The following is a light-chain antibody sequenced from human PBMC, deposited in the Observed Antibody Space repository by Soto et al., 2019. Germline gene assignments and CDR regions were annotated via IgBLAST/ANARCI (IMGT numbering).Light chain of an antibody. J-gene: IGKJ5*01. V-gene: IGKV1-5*03. CDR3: QQLYTLPFT. CDR2: KAS. Sequence: DIQMTQSPSTLSASLGDRVTITCRASQNVINWLAWYQKKPGIPPKLLIYKASRLEGGVPSRFSGSGSGTEFTLTISGLLPEDFAAYHCQQLYTLPFTFGQGTRLEIK. CDR1: QNVINW.